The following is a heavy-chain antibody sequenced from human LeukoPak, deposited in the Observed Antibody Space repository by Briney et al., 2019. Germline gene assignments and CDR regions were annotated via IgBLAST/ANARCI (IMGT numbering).Heavy chain of an antibody. V-gene: IGHV4-61*02. Sequence: PSQTLSLTCAVSGGSISSGSYYWSWIRQPAGKGLEWIGRIYTSGSTNYNPSLKSRVTISVDTSKNQFSLKLSSVTAADTAVYYCASGMYYDFWSGYTLDYWGQGTLVTVSS. D-gene: IGHD3-3*01. CDR1: GGSISSGSYY. CDR3: ASGMYYDFWSGYTLDY. J-gene: IGHJ4*02. CDR2: IYTSGST.